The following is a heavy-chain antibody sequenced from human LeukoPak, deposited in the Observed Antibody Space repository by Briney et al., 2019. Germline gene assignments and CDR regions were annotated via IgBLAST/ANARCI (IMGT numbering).Heavy chain of an antibody. V-gene: IGHV3-23*01. CDR1: GFTFDDYG. CDR2: ITGSGGST. D-gene: IGHD2-21*01. J-gene: IGHJ4*02. CDR3: AKDPYGGFDY. Sequence: PGGSLRLSCAASGFTFDDYGMSWVRQAPGKGLEWVSAITGSGGSTYYADSVKGRFTISRDNSKNTLYLQMNSLRAEDTAVYYCAKDPYGGFDYWGQGTLVTVSS.